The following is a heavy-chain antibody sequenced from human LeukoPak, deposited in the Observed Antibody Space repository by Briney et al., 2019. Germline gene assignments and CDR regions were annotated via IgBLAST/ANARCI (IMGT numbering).Heavy chain of an antibody. CDR3: ARDPYDFWSGYYGYYFDY. D-gene: IGHD3-3*01. J-gene: IGHJ4*02. V-gene: IGHV1-69*05. CDR1: GGTFSSYA. CDR2: IIPIFGTA. Sequence: ASVKVSCKASGGTFSSYAISWVRQAPGQGLEWMGRIIPIFGTANYAQKFQGRVTITTDESTSTAYMELSRLRSDDTAVYYCARDPYDFWSGYYGYYFDYWGQGTLVTVSS.